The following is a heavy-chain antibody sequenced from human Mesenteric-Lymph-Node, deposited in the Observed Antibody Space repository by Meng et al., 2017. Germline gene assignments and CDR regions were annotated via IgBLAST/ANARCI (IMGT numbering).Heavy chain of an antibody. V-gene: IGHV1-2*02. CDR2: INPNSGGT. Sequence: ASVKVSCKASGYTFTGYYMHWVRQAPGQGLEWMGWINPNSGGTNYAQKFQGRVTMTRDTSISTAYMELSRLRSDDTAVYYCARASFHYDILTGYSFYYYGMDVWGQWTTVTVSS. J-gene: IGHJ6*02. CDR3: ARASFHYDILTGYSFYYYGMDV. D-gene: IGHD3-9*01. CDR1: GYTFTGYY.